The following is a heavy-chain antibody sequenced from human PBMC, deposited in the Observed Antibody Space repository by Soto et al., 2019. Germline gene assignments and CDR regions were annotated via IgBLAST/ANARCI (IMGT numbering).Heavy chain of an antibody. D-gene: IGHD3-10*01. CDR3: ARGGGDYYMDV. J-gene: IGHJ6*03. Sequence: SETLSLTCAVYGWSFSGYYWGWIRQPPGKGLEWIGEINHSGSTNYNPSLKSRVTISVDTSKNRFSLRLSSVTAADTAVYYCARGGGDYYMDVWDKGTTVTVSS. CDR2: INHSGST. CDR1: GWSFSGYY. V-gene: IGHV4-34*01.